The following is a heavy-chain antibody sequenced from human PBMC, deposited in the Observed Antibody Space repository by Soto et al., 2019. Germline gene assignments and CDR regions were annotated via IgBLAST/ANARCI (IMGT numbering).Heavy chain of an antibody. D-gene: IGHD1-26*01. V-gene: IGHV6-1*01. CDR1: GDSVSSNSAA. CDR2: TYYRSKWYN. J-gene: IGHJ6*02. CDR3: ARVSSGSNYRKPDYYYYGMDV. Sequence: SQTLSLTCVISGDSVSSNSAAWNWIRQSPSGGLEWLGRTYYRSKWYNDYAVSVKSRITISPDTSKNQFSLHLNSATPEDTAVYYCARVSSGSNYRKPDYYYYGMDVWGHGTTVTVSS.